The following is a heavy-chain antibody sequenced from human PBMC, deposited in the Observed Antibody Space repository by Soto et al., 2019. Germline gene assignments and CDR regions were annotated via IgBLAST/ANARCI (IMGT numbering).Heavy chain of an antibody. Sequence: SETLSLTSAIYVGSFSDYYWSWIRQPPGKGLEWIGEINHSGSTNYNPSLKSRVTISVDMSKNQFSLKLSSVTAADTAVYYCARAPRAEITLTAVVRYFDHWGQGTMVTVSS. J-gene: IGHJ4*02. V-gene: IGHV4-34*01. CDR1: VGSFSDYY. CDR3: ARAPRAEITLTAVVRYFDH. D-gene: IGHD3-22*01. CDR2: INHSGST.